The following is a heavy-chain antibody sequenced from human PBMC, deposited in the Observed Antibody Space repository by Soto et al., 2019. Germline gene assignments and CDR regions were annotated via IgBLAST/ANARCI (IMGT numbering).Heavy chain of an antibody. J-gene: IGHJ3*02. CDR3: ARVERGTATTVVDAFDI. Sequence: QVQLQQWGAGLLKPSENLSLTCAVYGGFVSSGSYYWSWIRQPPGKGREWIGEMSHSGGTHFNPSLKSRVTISVDTSKNQFSLKMSSVTAADTALYYCARVERGTATTVVDAFDIWGPGTMVTVCS. V-gene: IGHV4-34*01. CDR1: GGFVSSGSYY. D-gene: IGHD1-1*01. CDR2: MSHSGGT.